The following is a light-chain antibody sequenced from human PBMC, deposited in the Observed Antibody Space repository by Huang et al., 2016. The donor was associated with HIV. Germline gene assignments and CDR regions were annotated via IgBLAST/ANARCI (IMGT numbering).Light chain of an antibody. J-gene: IGKJ1*01. Sequence: IQMTQSPFSVSASIGDRVTIACRASQAISSWLVWYQQKPGKAPKLLIYAASSLQVGVPARFSGSGSGTNFTLTITNLQPDDLATYHCQQANRFPWTFGQGTKVEI. CDR1: QAISSW. V-gene: IGKV1-12*01. CDR2: AAS. CDR3: QQANRFPWT.